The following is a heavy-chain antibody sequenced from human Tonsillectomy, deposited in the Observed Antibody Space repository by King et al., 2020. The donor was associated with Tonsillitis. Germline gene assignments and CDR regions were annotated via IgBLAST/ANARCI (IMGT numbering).Heavy chain of an antibody. D-gene: IGHD4-11*01. J-gene: IGHJ3*02. CDR3: ARGDYSNYVRRAFDN. V-gene: IGHV4-34*01. Sequence: HVQLQQWGAGLLKPSETLSLTCAVYGGSFSDFYWTWVRQPPGKGLEWFGEINHSGNTNYNPSLKSRVIISVDTSKNQFSLKLSSVTAADTAVYSCARGDYSNYVRRAFDNW. CDR2: INHSGNT. CDR1: GGSFSDFY.